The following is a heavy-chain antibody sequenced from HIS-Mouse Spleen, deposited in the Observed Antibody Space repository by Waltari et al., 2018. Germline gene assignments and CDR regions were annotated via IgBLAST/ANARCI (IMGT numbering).Heavy chain of an antibody. V-gene: IGHV4-34*01. CDR3: ARVNSSFDY. CDR1: GGSFRGYY. J-gene: IGHJ4*02. CDR2: NNHSGST. Sequence: QVQLQQWGAGLLKPSETLSLTCAVYGGSFRGYYWSWIRQPPGKGLEWIGENNHSGSTNSNPSLKSRVTISVDTSKNQFSLKLSSVTAADTAVYYCARVNSSFDYWGQGTLVTVSS. D-gene: IGHD6-13*01.